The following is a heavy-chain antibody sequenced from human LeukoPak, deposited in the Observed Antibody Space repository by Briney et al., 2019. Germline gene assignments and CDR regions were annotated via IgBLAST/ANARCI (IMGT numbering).Heavy chain of an antibody. CDR1: GFTFSSYD. Sequence: PGGSLRLSCATSGFTFSSYDIQWVRQATGKGLEWVSSIGTAGDTYYAGSVKGRFTISRDNSKNTLYLQMNSLRAEDTAVYYCARIYGSGSEIDYWGQGTLVTVSS. CDR3: ARIYGSGSEIDY. J-gene: IGHJ4*02. V-gene: IGHV3-13*04. D-gene: IGHD3-10*01. CDR2: IGTAGDT.